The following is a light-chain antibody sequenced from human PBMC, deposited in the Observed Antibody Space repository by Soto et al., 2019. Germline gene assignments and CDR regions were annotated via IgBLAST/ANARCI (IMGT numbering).Light chain of an antibody. CDR1: QTITNY. Sequence: DIQMTQSPSSLSASVGERVSITCRSSQTITNYLNWYQQKPGKAPKVLIFAASSLQSGVPSRFSGSGSGTEFTLTISSLQPDDFATYYCQHYNSYSEAFGQGTKVDIK. CDR2: AAS. V-gene: IGKV1-16*01. CDR3: QHYNSYSEA. J-gene: IGKJ1*01.